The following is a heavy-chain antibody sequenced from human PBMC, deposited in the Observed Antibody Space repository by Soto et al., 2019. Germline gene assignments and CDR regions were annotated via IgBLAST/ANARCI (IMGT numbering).Heavy chain of an antibody. CDR3: ARGVGSSPPQY. V-gene: IGHV4-59*02. D-gene: IGHD1-26*01. J-gene: IGHJ4*02. CDR1: GGSVSVYD. Sequence: SETLALSCTISGGSVSVYDWSWIRQPPGQGLEWIGYIYASGSPYYNPSLKSRVTISADTSKNQISLKLTSPTAADTAVYYCARGVGSSPPQYWGRGTLVTVSS. CDR2: IYASGSP.